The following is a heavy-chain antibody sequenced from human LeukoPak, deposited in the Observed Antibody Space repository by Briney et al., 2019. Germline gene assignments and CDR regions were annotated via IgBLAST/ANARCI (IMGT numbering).Heavy chain of an antibody. CDR1: GFTFSCYS. Sequence: RSGGSLRLSCAASGFTFSCYSMNWVRQAPGKGLEWVSYISSSSSTIYYADSVKGRFTISRDNAKNSLYLQMNSLRAEDTAVYYCARDRVRGVVVPANWFDPWGQGTLVTVSS. CDR3: ARDRVRGVVVPANWFDP. J-gene: IGHJ5*02. V-gene: IGHV3-48*01. D-gene: IGHD2-2*01. CDR2: ISSSSSTI.